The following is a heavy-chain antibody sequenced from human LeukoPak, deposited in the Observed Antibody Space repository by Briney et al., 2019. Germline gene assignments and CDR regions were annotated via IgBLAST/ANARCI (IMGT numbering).Heavy chain of an antibody. J-gene: IGHJ4*02. CDR3: ARGIAIFGVVDYFDY. Sequence: GGSLRLSCAASGFTFSSSSMNWVRQAPGKGLEWVSSISSSSSYIYYADSVKGRFTISRDNAKNSLYLQMNSLRAEDTAVYYCARGIAIFGVVDYFDYWGQGTLVTVSS. V-gene: IGHV3-21*01. CDR2: ISSSSSYI. CDR1: GFTFSSSS. D-gene: IGHD3-3*01.